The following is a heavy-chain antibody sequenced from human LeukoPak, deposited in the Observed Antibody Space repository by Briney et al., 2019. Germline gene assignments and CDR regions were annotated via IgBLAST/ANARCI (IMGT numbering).Heavy chain of an antibody. Sequence: SETLSLTCAVYGGSFSGYYWSWIRQPPGKGLEWIGEINHSGSTNYNPSLRSRVTISVDTSKNQFSLKLSSVTAADTAVYYCATGIAARQGWFDPWGQGTLVTVSS. J-gene: IGHJ5*02. D-gene: IGHD6-6*01. CDR1: GGSFSGYY. CDR2: INHSGST. V-gene: IGHV4-34*01. CDR3: ATGIAARQGWFDP.